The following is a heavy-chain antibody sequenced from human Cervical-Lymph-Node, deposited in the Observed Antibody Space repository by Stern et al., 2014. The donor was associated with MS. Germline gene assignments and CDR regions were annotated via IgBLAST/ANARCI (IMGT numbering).Heavy chain of an antibody. J-gene: IGHJ4*02. CDR2: ISYDADVK. V-gene: IGHV3-30*18. Sequence: QVQLVQSGGGVVQPGTSLRLSCAVSGFTFSNYGMHWVRQAPGKGLEGVAVISYDADVKFYADSVKGRFTISRDTPKNTMYLQLNSLKVEDTAVYFCAKKSVGTTGTTTAFDYWGQGTLVTVSS. CDR1: GFTFSNYG. CDR3: AKKSVGTTGTTTAFDY. D-gene: IGHD1-1*01.